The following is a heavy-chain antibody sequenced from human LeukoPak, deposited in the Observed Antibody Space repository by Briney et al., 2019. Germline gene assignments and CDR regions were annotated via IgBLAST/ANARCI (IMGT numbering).Heavy chain of an antibody. Sequence: PSETLSLTCTVSGGSISSSSYYWGWIRQPPGKGLEWIGSIYYSGSTYYNPSLKSRVTISVDTSKNQFSLKLSSVTAADTAVYYCARDPSVSYPRWYFDPCVCFTLIT. CDR2: IYYSGST. V-gene: IGHV4-39*07. J-gene: IGHJ2*01. CDR1: GGSISSSSYY. CDR3: ARDPSVSYPRWYFDP. D-gene: IGHD1-26*01.